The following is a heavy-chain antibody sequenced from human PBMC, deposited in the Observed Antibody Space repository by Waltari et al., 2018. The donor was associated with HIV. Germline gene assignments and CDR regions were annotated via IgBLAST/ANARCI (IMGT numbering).Heavy chain of an antibody. V-gene: IGHV4-34*02. CDR3: AGEARKRIRQGGINWFDP. CDR2: INHSGRT. CDR1: GGSFSASH. D-gene: IGHD2-21*01. Sequence: QVQLQQWGAGLLKASESLSLTCAVYGGSFSASHWKWIRQSPGKGLEWIADINHSGRTSYNPSLKDRVTISVDTAKNQFSLTLRAVTGADSGLYFCAGEARKRIRQGGINWFDPWGQGTSVTVLS. J-gene: IGHJ5*02.